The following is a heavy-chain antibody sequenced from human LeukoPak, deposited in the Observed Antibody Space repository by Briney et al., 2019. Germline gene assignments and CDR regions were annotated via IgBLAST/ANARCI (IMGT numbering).Heavy chain of an antibody. D-gene: IGHD2-2*01. Sequence: PSETLSLTCTVSGGSISSYYWSWIRQPPGKGLEWVGYIYYSGSTNYNPSLKSRVTISVDTSKNQFSLKLSSVTAADTAVYYCARVVVVPAAIISGFDWFDPWGQGTLVTVSS. V-gene: IGHV4-59*01. J-gene: IGHJ5*02. CDR1: GGSISSYY. CDR3: ARVVVVPAAIISGFDWFDP. CDR2: IYYSGST.